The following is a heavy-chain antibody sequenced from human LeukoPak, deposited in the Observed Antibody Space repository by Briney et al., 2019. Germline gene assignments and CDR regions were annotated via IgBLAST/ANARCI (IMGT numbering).Heavy chain of an antibody. Sequence: AASVKVSCKASGYTFTSYDINWVRQATGQGLEWMGWMNPNGGNTGYAQKFQGRVTMTRNTSISTAYMELSSLRSEDTAVYYCARHVGATTEDAFDIWGQGTMVTVSS. CDR2: MNPNGGNT. CDR3: ARHVGATTEDAFDI. D-gene: IGHD1-26*01. J-gene: IGHJ3*02. V-gene: IGHV1-8*01. CDR1: GYTFTSYD.